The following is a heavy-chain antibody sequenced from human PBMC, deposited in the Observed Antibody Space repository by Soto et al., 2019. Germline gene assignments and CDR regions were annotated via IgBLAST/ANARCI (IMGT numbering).Heavy chain of an antibody. CDR3: ASVWSGYSGAQY. CDR2: ITRGGSII. V-gene: IGHV3-48*03. J-gene: IGHJ4*02. CDR1: GFTFSSYE. Sequence: GGSLRLSCAASGFTFSSYEMIWVRQAPGEGLECLSYITRGGSIIHYADSVKGRFAISRDNAKNSLYLQMDSLRAEDSAVYYCASVWSGYSGAQYWGQGTLVTVSS. D-gene: IGHD3-3*01.